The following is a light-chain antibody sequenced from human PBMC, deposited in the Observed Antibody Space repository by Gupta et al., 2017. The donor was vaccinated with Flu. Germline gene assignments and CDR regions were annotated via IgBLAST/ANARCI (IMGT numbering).Light chain of an antibody. CDR3: QQYNGSPS. Sequence: EIVLTQSPGTLSLSPGERATLSCRASQSISSTFLAWYQQKSGQAPRLLIYGASSRVTGITDRFTGSGYGTDFTLTINRREPEDFAVYYGQQYNGSPSFGQGSKLEIK. CDR1: QSISSTF. CDR2: GAS. J-gene: IGKJ2*03. V-gene: IGKV3-20*01.